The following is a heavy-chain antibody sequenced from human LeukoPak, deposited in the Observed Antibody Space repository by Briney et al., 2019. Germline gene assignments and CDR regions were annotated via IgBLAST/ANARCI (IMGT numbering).Heavy chain of an antibody. CDR2: INAGNGNT. V-gene: IGHV1-3*01. D-gene: IGHD3-22*01. CDR3: ARLTYYYDSSGQSWFDP. Sequence: ASVKVSCKASGYTFTSYAMHWVRQAPGQRLEWMGWINAGNGNTKYSQKFQGRVTITRDTSARTAYMELSSLRSEDTAVYYCARLTYYYDSSGQSWFDPWGQGTLVTVSS. J-gene: IGHJ5*02. CDR1: GYTFTSYA.